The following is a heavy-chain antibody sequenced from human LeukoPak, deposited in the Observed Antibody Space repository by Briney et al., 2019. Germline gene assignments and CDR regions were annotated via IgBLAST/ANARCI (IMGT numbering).Heavy chain of an antibody. CDR3: ARSGYCSSTSCQIAGWFDP. CDR1: GGSISSGGYY. V-gene: IGHV4-31*03. Sequence: PSETLSLTCTVSGGSISSGGYYWSWIRQHPGKGLEWIGYIYYSGSTYYNPSLKSRVTISVDTSKNQFSLKLSSVTAADTAVYYCARSGYCSSTSCQIAGWFDPWGQGTLVTVSS. D-gene: IGHD2-2*01. J-gene: IGHJ5*02. CDR2: IYYSGST.